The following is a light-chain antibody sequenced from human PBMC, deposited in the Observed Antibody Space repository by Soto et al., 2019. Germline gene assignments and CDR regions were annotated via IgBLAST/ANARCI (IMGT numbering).Light chain of an antibody. Sequence: QSALTQPPSASGSPGQSVTISCTGTSRDIGGYDFVSWYQQHPGKAPKLLTYDVIKRPSGVPDRFSGSKSGNTASLTVSGLQTDDEADYYCSSYGGSNNLLFGGGTKLTVL. CDR3: SSYGGSNNLL. V-gene: IGLV2-8*01. J-gene: IGLJ2*01. CDR1: SRDIGGYDF. CDR2: DVI.